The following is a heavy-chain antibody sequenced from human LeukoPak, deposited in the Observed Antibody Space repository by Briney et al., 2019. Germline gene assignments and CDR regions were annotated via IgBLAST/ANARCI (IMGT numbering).Heavy chain of an antibody. D-gene: IGHD4-23*01. CDR1: GFTLDDYG. J-gene: IGHJ4*02. CDR3: ARGGATVVTGGVY. Sequence: AGSLTLSCAASGFTLDDYGMSWVRQPPGRGLEWVCGINWDGGSTGYADSVNGRLTLYSHNPRHSLCLQINCQRGEGTALYYCARGGATVVTGGVYWGQGTLGSVSS. CDR2: INWDGGST. V-gene: IGHV3-20*04.